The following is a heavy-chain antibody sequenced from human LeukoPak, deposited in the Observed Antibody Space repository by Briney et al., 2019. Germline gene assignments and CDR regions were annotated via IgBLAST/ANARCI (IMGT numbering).Heavy chain of an antibody. Sequence: SETLSLTCAVYGGSFSGYYWSWIRQPPGKGLEWIREINHSGSTNYNPSLKSRVTISVDTSKNQFSLKLRSVTAADTAMYYCASGGYSYGFDYWGQGTLVTVSS. CDR1: GGSFSGYY. V-gene: IGHV4-34*01. J-gene: IGHJ4*02. D-gene: IGHD5-18*01. CDR3: ASGGYSYGFDY. CDR2: INHSGST.